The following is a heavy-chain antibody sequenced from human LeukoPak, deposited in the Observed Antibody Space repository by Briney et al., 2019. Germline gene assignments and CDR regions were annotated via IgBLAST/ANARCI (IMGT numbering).Heavy chain of an antibody. D-gene: IGHD6-13*01. Sequence: GGSLRLSCAASGFTFSSYAMHWVRQAPGKGLEWVAVISYDGSNKYYADSVKGRFTISRDNSKNTLYLQMNSLRAEDTAVYYCARDGTRAAAGTMWFDPWGQGTLVSASS. J-gene: IGHJ5*02. CDR2: ISYDGSNK. V-gene: IGHV3-30*04. CDR1: GFTFSSYA. CDR3: ARDGTRAAAGTMWFDP.